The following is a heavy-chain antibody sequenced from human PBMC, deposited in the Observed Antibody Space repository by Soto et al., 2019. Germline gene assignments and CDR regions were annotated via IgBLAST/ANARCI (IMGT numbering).Heavy chain of an antibody. CDR2: IWYDGSNK. CDR3: ARDGSGRYYYGMDV. Sequence: QVQLVESGGGVVQPGRSLRLSCAASGFTFSSYGMHWVRQAPGKGLEWVAVIWYDGSNKYYADSVKGRFTISRDNSKNPLYLQMNSLRAEDTAVYYCARDGSGRYYYGMDVWGQGTTVTVSS. D-gene: IGHD3-10*01. V-gene: IGHV3-33*01. CDR1: GFTFSSYG. J-gene: IGHJ6*02.